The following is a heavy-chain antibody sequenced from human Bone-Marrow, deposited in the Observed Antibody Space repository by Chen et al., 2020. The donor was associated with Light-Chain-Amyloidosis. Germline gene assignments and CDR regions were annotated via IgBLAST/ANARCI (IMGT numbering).Heavy chain of an antibody. CDR2: ISYDENTK. Sequence: QVRLVESGGGVVQPGWSLRLSCAASGFAFSSYAMHWVRQAPGKGLEWVAAISYDENTKYYADSVRGRFTISRDNSKNTLFLQMSSLTADDTALFYCATDSAVPGAHPPDYWGQGTPVTVSS. D-gene: IGHD6-19*01. CDR3: ATDSAVPGAHPPDY. V-gene: IGHV3-30-3*01. CDR1: GFAFSSYA. J-gene: IGHJ4*02.